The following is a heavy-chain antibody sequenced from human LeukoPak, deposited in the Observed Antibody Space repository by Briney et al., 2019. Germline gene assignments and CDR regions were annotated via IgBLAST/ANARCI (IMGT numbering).Heavy chain of an antibody. CDR2: IYYSGST. V-gene: IGHV4-31*03. J-gene: IGHJ4*02. CDR1: GGSISSGGYY. CDR3: AREGVTTAFDY. Sequence: SETLSLTCTVSGGSISSGGYYWSWIRQHPGKGLEWIGYIYYSGSTYYNPSLKSRVTISVDTSKNQFSLKLSSVTAADTAVYYCAREGVTTAFDYWGQGTLVTVSS. D-gene: IGHD4-17*01.